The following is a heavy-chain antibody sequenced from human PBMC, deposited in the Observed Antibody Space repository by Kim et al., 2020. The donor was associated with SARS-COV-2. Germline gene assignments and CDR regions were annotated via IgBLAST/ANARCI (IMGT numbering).Heavy chain of an antibody. CDR3: ARVLNAGESSSWRYAYYY. CDR2: IYYSGST. J-gene: IGHJ6*01. CDR1: GGSISSYY. Sequence: SETLSLTCTVSGGSISSYYWSWIRQPPGKGLEWIGYIYYSGSTNYNTSLKSRVTISVDTSKNQSSLKLSSVTAADTAGYYWARVLNAGESSSWRYAYYY. V-gene: IGHV4-59*13. D-gene: IGHD6-13*01.